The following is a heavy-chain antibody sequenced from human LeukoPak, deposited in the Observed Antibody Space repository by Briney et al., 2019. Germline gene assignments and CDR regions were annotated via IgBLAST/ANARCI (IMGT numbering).Heavy chain of an antibody. D-gene: IGHD2-15*01. CDR2: ISSDGGSP. J-gene: IGHJ4*02. CDR3: AREYCSGGRCQYYFDY. CDR1: GFTFSSYA. V-gene: IGHV3-64*01. Sequence: GGSLRLSCAASGFTFSSYAMHWVRQAPGKGLEYVSGISSDGGSPFHVNSVKGRFTISRDNSKDTLYLQMGSLRAEDMAVYYCAREYCSGGRCQYYFDYWGQRTLVTVSS.